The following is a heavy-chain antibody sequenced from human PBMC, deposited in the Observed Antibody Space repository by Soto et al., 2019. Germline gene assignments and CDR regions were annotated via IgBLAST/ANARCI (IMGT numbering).Heavy chain of an antibody. V-gene: IGHV3-33*01. J-gene: IGHJ4*02. CDR1: GFTFSSYG. CDR3: ARASPANYDFWSGYQYYFDY. D-gene: IGHD3-3*01. Sequence: GGSLRLSCAASGFTFSSYGMHWVRQAPGKGLEWVAVIWYDGSNKYYADSVKGRFTISRDNSKNTLYLQMNSLRAEDTAVYYCARASPANYDFWSGYQYYFDYWGQGTLVTVSS. CDR2: IWYDGSNK.